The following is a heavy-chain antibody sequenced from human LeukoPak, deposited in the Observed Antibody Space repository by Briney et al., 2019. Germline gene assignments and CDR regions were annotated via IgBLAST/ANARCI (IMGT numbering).Heavy chain of an antibody. Sequence: ASVKVSCKASGGTFSNYAFSWVRQAPGQGLEWMGGIIPIFGTANYAQKFQGRVTITADESTSTVYMELSSLRSDDTAVYYCARVRNSGFRYVDSWGQGTLVTVSS. J-gene: IGHJ4*02. CDR1: GGTFSNYA. CDR2: IIPIFGTA. V-gene: IGHV1-69*13. CDR3: ARVRNSGFRYVDS. D-gene: IGHD5-12*01.